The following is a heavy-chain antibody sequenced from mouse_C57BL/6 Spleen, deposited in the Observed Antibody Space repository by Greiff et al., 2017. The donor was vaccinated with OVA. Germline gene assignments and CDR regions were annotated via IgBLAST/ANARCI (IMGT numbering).Heavy chain of an antibody. CDR1: GYTFTSYW. J-gene: IGHJ2*01. D-gene: IGHD1-1*01. V-gene: IGHV1-50*01. CDR3: ARPYYGSSQYYFDY. CDR2: IDPSDSYT. Sequence: QVHVKQPGAELVKPGASVKLSCKASGYTFTSYWMQWVKQRPGQGLEWIGEIDPSDSYTNYNQKFKGKATLTVDTSSSTAYMQLSSLTSEDSAVYYCARPYYGSSQYYFDYWGQGTTLTVSS.